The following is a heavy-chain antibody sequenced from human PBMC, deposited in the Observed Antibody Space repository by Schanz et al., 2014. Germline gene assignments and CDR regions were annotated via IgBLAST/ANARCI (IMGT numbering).Heavy chain of an antibody. CDR3: AKGQLLSYYFDY. Sequence: QVQLVESGGGVVQPGRSLRLSCVASGFTFSSYAMHWVRQAPGKGLEWVAVISFDGNNKHYADSVKGRFTISRDSSKNTLYLQMNSLRAEDTAVYYCAKGQLLSYYFDYWGQGTLVTVSS. CDR1: GFTFSSYA. V-gene: IGHV3-30*04. CDR2: ISFDGNNK. D-gene: IGHD2-21*01. J-gene: IGHJ4*02.